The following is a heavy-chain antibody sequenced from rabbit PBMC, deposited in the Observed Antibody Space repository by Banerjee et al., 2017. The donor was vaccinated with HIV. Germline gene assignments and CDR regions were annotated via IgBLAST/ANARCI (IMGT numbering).Heavy chain of an antibody. V-gene: IGHV1S45*01. CDR1: GIDFSSYYR. D-gene: IGHD6-1*01. CDR3: ARTYGYAGYGYAFKL. CDR2: IYIGDDNT. J-gene: IGHJ4*01. Sequence: QEQLKESGGGLVQPGGSLKLSCKASGIDFSSYYRMCWVRQAPGRGLELIACIYIGDDNTYYASWAKGRFTISKTSSTTVTLQMTSLTAADTATYFCARTYGYAGYGYAFKLWGQGTLVTVS.